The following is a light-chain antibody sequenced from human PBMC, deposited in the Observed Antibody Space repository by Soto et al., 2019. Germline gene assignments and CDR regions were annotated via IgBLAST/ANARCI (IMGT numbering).Light chain of an antibody. CDR3: MQSTQLPLT. CDR2: EVS. J-gene: IGKJ5*01. V-gene: IGKV2D-29*02. Sequence: DIVMSQTPLSLYVTPGQPASISCRSSQSLLSSGGETYLFWYLQMPGQSPQLLIYEVSNRISAVRDRFSGSGSGTDCTLKISRVEAEDAGVYYCMQSTQLPLTFGQGTRLEVK. CDR1: QSLLSSGGETY.